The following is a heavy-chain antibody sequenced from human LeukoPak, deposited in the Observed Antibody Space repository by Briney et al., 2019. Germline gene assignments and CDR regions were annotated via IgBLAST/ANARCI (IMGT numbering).Heavy chain of an antibody. J-gene: IGHJ4*02. CDR1: GFTFSDYY. CDR3: AGGYSSGWYPLDY. Sequence: GGSLRHSCAASGFTFSDYYMSWIRQAPGKGLEWVSYISSSSSYTNYADSVKGRFTISRDNAKNSLYLQMNSLRAEDTAVYYCAGGYSSGWYPLDYWGQGTLVTVSS. V-gene: IGHV3-11*06. CDR2: ISSSSSYT. D-gene: IGHD6-19*01.